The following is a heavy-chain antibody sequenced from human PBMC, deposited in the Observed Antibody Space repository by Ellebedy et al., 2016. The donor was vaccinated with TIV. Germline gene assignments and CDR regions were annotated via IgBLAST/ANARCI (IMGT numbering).Heavy chain of an antibody. CDR3: ARHYVGNAGVVGWLQWQLFYGGYFDL. J-gene: IGHJ2*01. D-gene: IGHD5-24*01. CDR1: GGSTSSGGYY. Sequence: SETLSLTXTVSGGSTSSGGYYWSWIRQHPGKGLEWIGYIYYSGGTYYNPSLKSRVTISVDTSKNQFSLKLSSVTAADTAVYYCARHYVGNAGVVGWLQWQLFYGGYFDLWGRGTLVTVSS. V-gene: IGHV4-31*03. CDR2: IYYSGGT.